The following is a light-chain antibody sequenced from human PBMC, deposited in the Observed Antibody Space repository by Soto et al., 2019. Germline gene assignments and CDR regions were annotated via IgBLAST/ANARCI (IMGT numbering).Light chain of an antibody. V-gene: IGKV1-39*01. Sequence: DIQMTQSPFSLSASVVDRVTITCRASQSISNYLNWYQHKPGKAPKLLIYGVSSLQSGVPSRFSGRGSGTDFTLAISSLQPEDFETYYCQQSYSIPRTFGGGTKVDIK. CDR1: QSISNY. CDR2: GVS. CDR3: QQSYSIPRT. J-gene: IGKJ4*01.